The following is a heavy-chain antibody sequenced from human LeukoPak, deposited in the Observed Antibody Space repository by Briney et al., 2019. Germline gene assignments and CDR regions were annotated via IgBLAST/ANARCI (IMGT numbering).Heavy chain of an antibody. D-gene: IGHD6-19*01. J-gene: IGHJ4*02. Sequence: GSLRLSCAASGFTFSSYAMNWVRQAPGKGLEWVSAISGSGGSTYYADSVKGRFTISRDNSKNTLYLQMNSLRAEDTAVYYCAKARSSGSRWDYWGQGTLVTVSS. V-gene: IGHV3-23*01. CDR3: AKARSSGSRWDY. CDR1: GFTFSSYA. CDR2: ISGSGGST.